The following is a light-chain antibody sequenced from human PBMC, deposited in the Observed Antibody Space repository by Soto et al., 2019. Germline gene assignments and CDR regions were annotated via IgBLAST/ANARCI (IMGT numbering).Light chain of an antibody. CDR3: QQRSNWPST. CDR1: QSVSSY. V-gene: IGKV3-11*01. Sequence: EIVLTQSPATLSLSPGERAALSCRASQSVSSYLAWYQQKPGQAPRLLIYDASNRATGIPARFSGSGSGTDFTHTISSLEPEDLAVYYCQQRSNWPSTFGGGTKVEIK. CDR2: DAS. J-gene: IGKJ4*01.